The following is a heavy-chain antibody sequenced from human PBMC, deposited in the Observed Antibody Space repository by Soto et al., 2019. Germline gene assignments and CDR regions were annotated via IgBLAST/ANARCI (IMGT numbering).Heavy chain of an antibody. D-gene: IGHD1-26*01. Sequence: SMTISHTCSSNSGSSRGYYRIPSRQPPGKGLEWIGEINHSGSTNYNPSLKSRVTISVDTSKNQFSLKLSSVTAADTAVYYCARQPKYSGSYRPYYYYCYVMDVWGQGTTVTVS. J-gene: IGHJ6*02. V-gene: IGHV4-34*01. CDR2: INHSGST. CDR1: SGSSRGYY. CDR3: ARQPKYSGSYRPYYYYCYVMDV.